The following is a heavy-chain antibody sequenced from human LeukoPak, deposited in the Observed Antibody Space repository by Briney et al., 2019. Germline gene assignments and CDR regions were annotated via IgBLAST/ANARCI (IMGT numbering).Heavy chain of an antibody. Sequence: ASVKVSCKVSGYTLTELSMHWVRQAPGQGLEWMGIINPSGGSTSYAQKFQGRVTMTRDTSTSTVYMELSSLRSEDTAVYYCAMSIRGYSGYAIDYWGQGTLVTVSS. CDR3: AMSIRGYSGYAIDY. D-gene: IGHD5-12*01. CDR1: GYTLTELS. V-gene: IGHV1-46*01. J-gene: IGHJ4*02. CDR2: INPSGGST.